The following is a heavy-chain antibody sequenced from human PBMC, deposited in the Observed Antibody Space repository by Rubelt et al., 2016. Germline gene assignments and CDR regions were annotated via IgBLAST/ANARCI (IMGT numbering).Heavy chain of an antibody. CDR1: GFTFSSYA. CDR2: ISYDGSNK. Sequence: QVQLVESGGGVVQPGRSLRLSCAASGFTFSSYAMHWVRQAPGKGLEWVAVISYDGSNKYYAASVRCRFTISRDNSKNTLYLQMNSLRAEDTAVYYCARGSCADGGNWLFDCWGQGTLVTVSS. D-gene: IGHD4-23*01. J-gene: IGHJ4*02. CDR3: ARGSCADGGNWLFDC. V-gene: IGHV3-30*14.